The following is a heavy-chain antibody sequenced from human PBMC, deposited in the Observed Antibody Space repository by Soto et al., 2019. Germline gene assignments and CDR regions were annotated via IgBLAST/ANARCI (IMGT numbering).Heavy chain of an antibody. J-gene: IGHJ6*02. V-gene: IGHV1-46*01. CDR2: INPSGGST. D-gene: IGHD1-26*01. CDR1: GYTFTSYY. Sequence: QVQLVQSGAEVKKPGASVKVSCKASGYTFTSYYMHWVRQAPGQGLEWMGIINPSGGSTSYAQKFQGRVTMTRDKSTSTVYMELSSLRSEDTSVYYCARDNSGSCYYYYGMDVCGQGTTVTVSS. CDR3: ARDNSGSCYYYYGMDV.